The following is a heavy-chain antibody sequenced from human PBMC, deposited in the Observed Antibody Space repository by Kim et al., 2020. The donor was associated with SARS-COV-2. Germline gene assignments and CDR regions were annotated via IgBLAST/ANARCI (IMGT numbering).Heavy chain of an antibody. D-gene: IGHD3-3*01. Sequence: SLKSRVTISVDTSKNQFSLKLSSVTAADTAVYYCARRIGVGYYYYYGMDVWGQGTTVTVSS. V-gene: IGHV4-59*01. J-gene: IGHJ6*02. CDR3: ARRIGVGYYYYYGMDV.